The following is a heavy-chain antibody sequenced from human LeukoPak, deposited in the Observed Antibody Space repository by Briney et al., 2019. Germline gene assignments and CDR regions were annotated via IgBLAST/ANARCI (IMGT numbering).Heavy chain of an antibody. J-gene: IGHJ3*02. V-gene: IGHV3-7*01. CDR2: IKQDGSAK. CDR3: ARDYSGNSFRDAFDM. Sequence: GGSLRLSCAASGFPFSNYWMSWVRQAPGKGLEWVANIKQDGSAKNYVDSVKGRFTISRDNAKNSLYLHMNSLRAEDTAVYYRARDYSGNSFRDAFDMWGQGTMVTVSS. CDR1: GFPFSNYW. D-gene: IGHD1-26*01.